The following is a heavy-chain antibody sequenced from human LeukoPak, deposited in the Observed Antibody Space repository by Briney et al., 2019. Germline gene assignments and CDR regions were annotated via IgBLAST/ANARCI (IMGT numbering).Heavy chain of an antibody. D-gene: IGHD6-13*01. J-gene: IGHJ4*02. CDR2: IYYSGST. CDR3: ARRYYNSWFFDY. CDR1: GGSISSCY. Sequence: SETLSLTCTVSGGSISSCYWSWIRQPPGKGLEWIGYIYYSGSTTYNPSLESRVTMSVDTSNNQFSLKLSSVTAADTAVYYCARRYYNSWFFDYWGQGALVTVSS. V-gene: IGHV4-59*08.